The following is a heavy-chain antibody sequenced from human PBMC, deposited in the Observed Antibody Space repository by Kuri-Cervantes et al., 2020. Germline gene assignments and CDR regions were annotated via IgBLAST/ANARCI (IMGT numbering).Heavy chain of an antibody. V-gene: IGHV4-30-2*01. CDR1: GGSISSGGYS. Sequence: SETLSLTCTVSGGSISSGGYSWSWIRQPPGKGLEWIGYIYHSGGTYYNPSLKSRVTISVDTSKNQFSLKLSSVTAADTAVYYCARGPTGGYSFDYWGQGTLVTVSS. CDR3: ARGPTGGYSFDY. CDR2: IYHSGGT. D-gene: IGHD2-2*03. J-gene: IGHJ4*02.